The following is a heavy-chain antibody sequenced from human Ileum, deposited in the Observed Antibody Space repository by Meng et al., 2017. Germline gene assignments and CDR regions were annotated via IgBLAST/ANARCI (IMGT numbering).Heavy chain of an antibody. D-gene: IGHD3-16*01. CDR1: GFTFSGTW. J-gene: IGHJ4*02. CDR2: INNDGSYT. CDR3: VKDWGGAGALDY. V-gene: IGHV3-74*01. Sequence: GESGGGRVQQVGYLGLSCAASGFTFSGTWMHWVRQAPGKGLVWVARINNDGSYTDYVDSVKGRFTISRDNTKNTLYLQMTDLRAEDTAVYYCVKDWGGAGALDYWGQGSLVTVSS.